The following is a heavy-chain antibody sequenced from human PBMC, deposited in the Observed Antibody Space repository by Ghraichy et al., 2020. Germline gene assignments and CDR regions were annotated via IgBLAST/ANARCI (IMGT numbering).Heavy chain of an antibody. V-gene: IGHV4-38-2*02. Sequence: SETLSLTCTVSGYSMSRGYFWGWVRQPPGKGLEWIAIIFHTGSTYSNPSLESRVAISIDTSNNQVSLRLTSVTAADTAVYYCAALDTQQYLLSHFDFWGQGILVTVSS. CDR1: GYSMSRGYF. J-gene: IGHJ4*02. D-gene: IGHD1/OR15-1a*01. CDR3: AALDTQQYLLSHFDF. CDR2: IFHTGST.